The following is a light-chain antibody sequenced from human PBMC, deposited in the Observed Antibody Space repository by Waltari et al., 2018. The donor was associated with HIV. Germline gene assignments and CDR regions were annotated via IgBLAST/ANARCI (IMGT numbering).Light chain of an antibody. Sequence: SSELTQDPAVSVALGQTVRITCQGDSLRSYYASWYQQKPGQAPVLVIYGKNNRPSGIPDRFSGSSSGNTASLTITGAQAEDEADYYCNSRDSSGNPNYVFGTGTKVTVL. V-gene: IGLV3-19*01. J-gene: IGLJ1*01. CDR1: SLRSYY. CDR2: GKN. CDR3: NSRDSSGNPNYV.